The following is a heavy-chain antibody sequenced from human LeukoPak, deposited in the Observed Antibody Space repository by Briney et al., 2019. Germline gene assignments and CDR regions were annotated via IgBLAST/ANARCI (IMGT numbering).Heavy chain of an antibody. CDR1: GYTFTGYY. D-gene: IGHD1-26*01. CDR3: ARVVVGATTPEVAFDI. CDR2: INPNRGGT. J-gene: IGHJ3*02. V-gene: IGHV1-2*02. Sequence: ASVKVSCKASGYTFTGYYMHWVRQAPGQGLEWMGWINPNRGGTNYAQKFQGRVTMTRDTSISTAYMELSRLRSDDTAVYYCARVVVGATTPEVAFDIWGQGTMVTVSS.